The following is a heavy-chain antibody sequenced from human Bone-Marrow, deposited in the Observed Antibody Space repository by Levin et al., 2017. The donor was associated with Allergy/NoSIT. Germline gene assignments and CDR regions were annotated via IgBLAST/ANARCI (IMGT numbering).Heavy chain of an antibody. CDR3: ARVAGYSFGYYFDH. V-gene: IGHV4-30-2*01. J-gene: IGHJ4*02. CDR1: GGSISSGGYS. Sequence: SQTLSLTCAVSGGSISSGGYSWRWIRQPPGKGLEWIGNIYLSGSTNANPSLKSRVTISVDRSKNQFSLKLSSVTAADTDVYYGARVAGYSFGYYFDHWGQGALVTVSS. CDR2: IYLSGST. D-gene: IGHD5-18*01.